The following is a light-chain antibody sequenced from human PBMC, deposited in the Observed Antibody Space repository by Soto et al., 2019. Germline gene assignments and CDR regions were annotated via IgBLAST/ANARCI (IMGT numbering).Light chain of an antibody. CDR2: GAS. CDR1: QSVSTN. Sequence: EIVMTQSPATLSVSPGERATFSCRASQSVSTNLAWYQQMPGQAPRLLIYGASTRASGIPARFSGSGSGTEFTLTISSLQPEDFAVYYCQQYNNWWTFGQGTKVEIK. J-gene: IGKJ1*01. CDR3: QQYNNWWT. V-gene: IGKV3-15*01.